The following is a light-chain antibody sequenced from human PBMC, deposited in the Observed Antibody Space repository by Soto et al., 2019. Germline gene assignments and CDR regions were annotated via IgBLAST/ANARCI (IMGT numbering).Light chain of an antibody. V-gene: IGKV1-5*03. J-gene: IGKJ5*01. CDR3: QLGKT. Sequence: DIQMTQSPSTLSASVGDRVTITCRASQSISSWLAWYQQKPGKAPKLLIYKASSLESGVPSRFSGSGSGTEFTLTISSLQPDDFATYYCQLGKTFGQGTRLEIK. CDR2: KAS. CDR1: QSISSW.